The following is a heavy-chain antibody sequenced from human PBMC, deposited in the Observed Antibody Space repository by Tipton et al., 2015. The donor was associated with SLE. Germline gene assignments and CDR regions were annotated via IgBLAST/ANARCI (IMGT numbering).Heavy chain of an antibody. Sequence: VQLVQSGGGVVQPGRSLRLSCAASGFSVSTNYMNWVRQAPGKGLEWVSVIYSGGSTYYAGAVKGRFTISRDSSKNTLYLQMNSLRREDTAVYYCAKKVTASFSHGMDVWGQGTTVTVSS. V-gene: IGHV3-53*04. CDR3: AKKVTASFSHGMDV. CDR1: GFSVSTNY. J-gene: IGHJ6*02. CDR2: IYSGGST. D-gene: IGHD3-3*02.